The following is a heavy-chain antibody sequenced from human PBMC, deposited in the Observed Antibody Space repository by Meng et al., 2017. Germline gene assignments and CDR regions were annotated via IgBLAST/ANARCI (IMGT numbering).Heavy chain of an antibody. J-gene: IGHJ3*02. CDR3: ARAHAPSAFNYYVSGRARPFDI. CDR2: INHSAST. CDR1: GGSFSGYY. D-gene: IGHD3-10*01. Sequence: SETLSLTCAVYGGSFSGYYWSWIRQPPGKGLEWIGEINHSASTNYNPSLKSRVTISVDASKNQFSLNLSSVTGADTAVYYCARAHAPSAFNYYVSGRARPFDIWGQGTMVTVSS. V-gene: IGHV4-34*01.